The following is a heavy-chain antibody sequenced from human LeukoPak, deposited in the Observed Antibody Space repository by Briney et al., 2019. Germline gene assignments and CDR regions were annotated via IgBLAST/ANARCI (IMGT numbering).Heavy chain of an antibody. CDR3: ASPLIAVAGTQPYYYGMDV. V-gene: IGHV1-2*02. Sequence: ASVKVSCKASGYTFTGYYMHWARQAPGQGLEWMGWINPNSGGTNYAQKFQGRVTMTRDTSISTAYMELSRLRSDDTAVYYCASPLIAVAGTQPYYYGMDVWGQGTTVTVSS. D-gene: IGHD6-19*01. J-gene: IGHJ6*02. CDR1: GYTFTGYY. CDR2: INPNSGGT.